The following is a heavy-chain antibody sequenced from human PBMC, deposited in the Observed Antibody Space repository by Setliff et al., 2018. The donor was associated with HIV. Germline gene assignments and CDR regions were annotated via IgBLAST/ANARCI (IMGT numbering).Heavy chain of an antibody. Sequence: GSLSLSCAASGFTFSSYWMSWVRQAPRKGLAWVANIKQEGSEKYYADSVKCRFTISRDNAKNSLYLQMNSLRAEDTAVYYCARASYYYDSSGWVDYWGQGTLVTVSS. CDR3: ARASYYYDSSGWVDY. V-gene: IGHV3-7*04. CDR2: IKQEGSEK. CDR1: GFTFSSYW. J-gene: IGHJ4*02. D-gene: IGHD3-22*01.